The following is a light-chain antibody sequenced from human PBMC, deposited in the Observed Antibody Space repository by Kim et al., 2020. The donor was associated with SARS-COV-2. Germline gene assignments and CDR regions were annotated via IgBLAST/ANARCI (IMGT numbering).Light chain of an antibody. J-gene: IGKJ5*01. V-gene: IGKV1-33*01. CDR1: QDISKY. CDR3: QQHDTLPIT. CDR2: DAS. Sequence: ATVGDRVTITCQASQDISKYLNWYQQKLGRAPKLLIYDASSLETGVPSRFSGSASGTDFTFTISSLQPEDIATYYCQQHDTLPITFGQGTRLEIK.